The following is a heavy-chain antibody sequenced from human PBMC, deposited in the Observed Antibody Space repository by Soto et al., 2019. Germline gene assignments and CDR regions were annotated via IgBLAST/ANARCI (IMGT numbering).Heavy chain of an antibody. CDR1: GGSFTAYY. Sequence: PSETLSLTCAVSGGSFTAYYWSWIRQSPDMRLEWIGEIHHSGSTTYNPSVESRVTISVDTSKRQFSLKLTSVTAADTGVYYCVRGCRGDPWGQGTLVTVSS. V-gene: IGHV4-34*01. CDR2: IHHSGST. D-gene: IGHD3-10*01. CDR3: VRGCRGDP. J-gene: IGHJ5*02.